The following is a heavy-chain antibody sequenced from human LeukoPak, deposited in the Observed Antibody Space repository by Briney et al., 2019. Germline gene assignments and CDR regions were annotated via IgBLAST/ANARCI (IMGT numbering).Heavy chain of an antibody. J-gene: IGHJ4*02. CDR1: GDSISSSSYY. CDR3: ARHATYGGTGYFDY. Sequence: PSDTLSLTCTVSGDSISSSSYYWGWLRQPPGKGLERIGSIYYSGSTYYNPSLKSRVTISVDTSKTQFSLKLSSVTAADTAVYYCARHATYGGTGYFDYWGQGTLVTVSS. V-gene: IGHV4-39*01. D-gene: IGHD2-8*01. CDR2: IYYSGST.